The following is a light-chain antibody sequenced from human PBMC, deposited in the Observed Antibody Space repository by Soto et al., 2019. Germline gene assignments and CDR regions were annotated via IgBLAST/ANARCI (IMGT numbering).Light chain of an antibody. J-gene: IGLJ7*01. CDR2: EVS. CDR3: SSYTTRGTLVV. V-gene: IGLV2-14*01. CDR1: SSDVGGYNS. Sequence: QSALTQPASVSGSPGQSITISCTGTSSDVGGYNSVSWYQQHPGKAPKLMIYEVSNRPSGVSNRLSGSKSGNTASLTISGLQAEDESDYYCSSYTTRGTLVVFGGGTQLTVL.